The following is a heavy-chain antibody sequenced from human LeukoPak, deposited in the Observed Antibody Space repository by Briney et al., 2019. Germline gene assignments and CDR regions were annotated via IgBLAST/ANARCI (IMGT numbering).Heavy chain of an antibody. V-gene: IGHV4-4*07. Sequence: SETLSLTCTVSGGSISSYYWSWIRQPAGKGLEWIGRIYTSGSTNYNPSLKSRVTMSVDTSKNQFSLKLSSVTAADTAVYYCARDQYSSSWGYYYYMDVWGKGTTVTISS. D-gene: IGHD6-13*01. J-gene: IGHJ6*03. CDR3: ARDQYSSSWGYYYYMDV. CDR1: GGSISSYY. CDR2: IYTSGST.